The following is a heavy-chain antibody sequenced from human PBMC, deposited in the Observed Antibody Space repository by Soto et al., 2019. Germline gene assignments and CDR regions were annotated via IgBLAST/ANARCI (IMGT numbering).Heavy chain of an antibody. J-gene: IGHJ5*02. V-gene: IGHV1-3*01. Sequence: ASGKVSCKASGYTFTSYAMHWVRQAPGQRLEWMGWINAGNGNTKYSQKFQGRVTITRDTSASTAYMELSSLRSEDTAVYYCARDRGSGRANWFDPWGQGTLVTVS. CDR3: ARDRGSGRANWFDP. CDR2: INAGNGNT. D-gene: IGHD6-19*01. CDR1: GYTFTSYA.